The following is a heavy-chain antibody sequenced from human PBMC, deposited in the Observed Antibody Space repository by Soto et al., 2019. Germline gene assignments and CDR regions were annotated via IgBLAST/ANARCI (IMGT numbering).Heavy chain of an antibody. D-gene: IGHD4-17*01. Sequence: QVRLEESGPGLVKPSETLSLICSVSGGSVNNANYFWNCIRHHPENCLDWIGYIYYIGSTRYNPSFKTRANLSIDTSKNQFSLRLNSVTVADTAVYFCARDADYGGSRGGMDVWGRGTTVTVSS. CDR1: GGSVNNANYF. J-gene: IGHJ6*02. V-gene: IGHV4-31*03. CDR2: IYYIGST. CDR3: ARDADYGGSRGGMDV.